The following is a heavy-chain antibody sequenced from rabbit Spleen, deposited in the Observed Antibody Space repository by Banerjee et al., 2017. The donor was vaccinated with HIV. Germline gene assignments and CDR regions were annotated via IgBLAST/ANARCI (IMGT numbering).Heavy chain of an antibody. V-gene: IGHV1S40*01. Sequence: QSLEESGGDLVKPGASLTLTCTASGFSSSSVYWIYWVRQAPGKGLEWIGTIFGGSTGTIDYASWAKGRFAISKTSSTTVTLQMTSLTAADTATYFCARDVYYTGYGPYYFDFWGPGTLVTVS. CDR2: IFGGSTGTI. D-gene: IGHD7-1*01. J-gene: IGHJ4*01. CDR3: ARDVYYTGYGPYYFDF. CDR1: GFSSSSVYW.